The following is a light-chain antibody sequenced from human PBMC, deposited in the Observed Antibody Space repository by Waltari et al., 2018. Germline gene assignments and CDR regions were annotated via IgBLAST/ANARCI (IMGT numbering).Light chain of an antibody. CDR3: SSYTSSSTL. CDR2: DVN. Sequence: QSALTQPASVSGSPGQSITISCTGTSSDVGGYNYVSWYQQHPDKAPKLMIYDVNKRASGVSNRFSGSNSGNTASLTISGLQADYEADYYCSSYTSSSTLFGGGTKLTVL. CDR1: SSDVGGYNY. V-gene: IGLV2-14*03. J-gene: IGLJ2*01.